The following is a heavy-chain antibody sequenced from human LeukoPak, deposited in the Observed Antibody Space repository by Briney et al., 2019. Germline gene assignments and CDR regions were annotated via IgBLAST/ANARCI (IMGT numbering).Heavy chain of an antibody. Sequence: PSETLSLTCTVSGGSISSYYWSWIRQPAGKGLEWIGRIYTSGSTNYNPSLKSRVTMSVDTSKNQFSLKLSSVTAVDTAVYYCARPPSKYQLLSFDYWGQGTLVTVSS. CDR1: GGSISSYY. D-gene: IGHD2-2*01. CDR3: ARPPSKYQLLSFDY. V-gene: IGHV4-4*07. J-gene: IGHJ4*02. CDR2: IYTSGST.